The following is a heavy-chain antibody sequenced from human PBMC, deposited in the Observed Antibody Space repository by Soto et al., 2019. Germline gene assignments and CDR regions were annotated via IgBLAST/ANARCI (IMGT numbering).Heavy chain of an antibody. CDR3: ARGVAEAWNGLGGLDP. V-gene: IGHV3-21*06. CDR1: GFTFSRHS. D-gene: IGHD1-1*01. CDR2: ISSGSNYI. Sequence: EAQLVESGGGLVKPGGSLRLSCAASGFTFSRHSLTWVRQAPGKGLEWVASISSGSNYIYYSDSVKGRFTISRDDAKNSLYLQMNSLRVDDTGVFYCARGVAEAWNGLGGLDPWGQGTQVSVSS. J-gene: IGHJ5*02.